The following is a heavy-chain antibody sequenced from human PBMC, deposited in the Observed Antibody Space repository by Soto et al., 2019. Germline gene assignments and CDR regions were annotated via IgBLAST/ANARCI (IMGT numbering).Heavy chain of an antibody. CDR3: ARVSRYDFWSGYKNHLNWFDP. J-gene: IGHJ5*02. D-gene: IGHD3-3*01. CDR2: INHSGST. V-gene: IGHV4-34*01. Sequence: NPSGTTCLAGAVYGGAFSGYYWSWIRQPPGKGLEWIGEINHSGSTNYNPSLKSRVTISVDTSKNQFSLKLSSVTAADTAVYYCARVSRYDFWSGYKNHLNWFDPWGQGTLVTVSS. CDR1: GGAFSGYY.